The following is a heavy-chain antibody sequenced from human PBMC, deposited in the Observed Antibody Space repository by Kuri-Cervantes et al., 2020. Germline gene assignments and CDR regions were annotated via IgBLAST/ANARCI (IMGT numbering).Heavy chain of an antibody. CDR3: ARRRPAANPHYFEY. J-gene: IGHJ4*02. V-gene: IGHV3-23*01. CDR1: GFTFDDDD. Sequence: GGSLRLSCGASGFTFDDDDMHWVRQAPGKGLEWVSAISGGGETTYYADSAKGRFTISRDNSKNTLFLQMNGLRTEDTAVYYCARRRPAANPHYFEYWGQGTLVTAPQ. CDR2: ISGGGETT. D-gene: IGHD2-2*01.